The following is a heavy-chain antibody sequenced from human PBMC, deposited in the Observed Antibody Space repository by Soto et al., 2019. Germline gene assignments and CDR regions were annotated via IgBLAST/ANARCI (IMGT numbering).Heavy chain of an antibody. D-gene: IGHD6-13*01. Sequence: QVQLVESGGGVVQPGRSLRLSCAASGFTFSSYAMHWVRQAPGKGPEWVAVISYDGSNKYYADSVKGRFTISRDNSKNTLYLQMNSLRAEDTAVYYCARECDLSSSWRYYYYGMDVWGQGTTVTVSS. CDR1: GFTFSSYA. CDR2: ISYDGSNK. V-gene: IGHV3-30-3*01. CDR3: ARECDLSSSWRYYYYGMDV. J-gene: IGHJ6*02.